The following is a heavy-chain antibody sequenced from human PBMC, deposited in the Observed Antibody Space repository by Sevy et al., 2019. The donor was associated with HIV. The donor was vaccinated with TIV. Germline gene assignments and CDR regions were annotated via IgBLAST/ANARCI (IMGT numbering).Heavy chain of an antibody. CDR1: GFTFSDSA. CDR3: TRQGDRSRYDIFSHGMDV. Sequence: GESLKISCAASGFTFSDSAMHLVRQASGKGLEWVGRIRSKVNSYATTYVASVKGRFTISREDSKNTAYLQMNSLKTEDTAVYYCTRQGDRSRYDIFSHGMDVWGQGTTVTVS. D-gene: IGHD3-9*01. V-gene: IGHV3-73*01. J-gene: IGHJ6*02. CDR2: IRSKVNSYAT.